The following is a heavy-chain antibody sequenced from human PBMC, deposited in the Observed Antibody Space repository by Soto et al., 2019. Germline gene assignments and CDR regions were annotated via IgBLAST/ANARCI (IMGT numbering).Heavy chain of an antibody. CDR2: IKSKTAGGTP. D-gene: IGHD3-10*01. CDR1: GFTFTYAW. V-gene: IGHV3-15*07. J-gene: IGHJ5*02. CDR3: ATDGGA. Sequence: EVQLVESGGGLVKPGGSLTLSCAASGFTFTYAWMHWVRQAPGTGLEWVGRIKSKTAGGTPDYTAPVRGRFTISSDASKNTLFRKMNSPIAEDTAVYYCATDGGAWGQGTLVTVSS.